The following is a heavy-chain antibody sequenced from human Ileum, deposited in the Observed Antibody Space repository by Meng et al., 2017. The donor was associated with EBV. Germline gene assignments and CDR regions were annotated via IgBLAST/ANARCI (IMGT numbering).Heavy chain of an antibody. V-gene: IGHV4-34*01. CDR3: RNAFCSAAAGCSDY. J-gene: IGHJ4*02. D-gene: IGHD3-3*01. Sequence: QVQLQQWGAELLKPSETLSITCADYGGSFRGNYWSWIRQSPGKRLEWIGEINESGSTNYNPSLKSRVTILMDTSKNQFSLKLTSVTAADAAVYYCRNAFCSAAAGCSDYWGQGTLVTVSS. CDR1: GGSFRGNY. CDR2: INESGST.